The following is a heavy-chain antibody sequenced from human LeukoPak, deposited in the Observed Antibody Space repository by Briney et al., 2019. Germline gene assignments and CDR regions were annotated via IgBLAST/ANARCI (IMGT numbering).Heavy chain of an antibody. CDR3: ARAYYDILTGSYAMDV. J-gene: IGHJ6*02. D-gene: IGHD3-9*01. Sequence: PGGSLRLSCAGSGFSFNDYYMTWLRQAPGKGLEGVSYISISGTTIYYAESVKGRFTISRDNAQNSLYLQMNSLRTEDTAVYYCARAYYDILTGSYAMDVWGQGTTAIVSS. V-gene: IGHV3-11*01. CDR2: ISISGTTI. CDR1: GFSFNDYY.